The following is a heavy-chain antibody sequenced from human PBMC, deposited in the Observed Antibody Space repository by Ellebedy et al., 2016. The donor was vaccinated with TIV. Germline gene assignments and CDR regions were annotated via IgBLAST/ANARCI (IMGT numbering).Heavy chain of an antibody. CDR2: IKPDGSET. Sequence: GESLKISXAASGFIFGTSWMSWVRQAPGKGLKWVANIKPDGSETFYVDSVKGRFTISRDNAKNSLYLQMNSLRAEDTAVYFCARAQVHASPDPRYTNSWYVDYFDYWGQGALATVSS. J-gene: IGHJ4*02. CDR1: GFIFGTSW. V-gene: IGHV3-7*01. CDR3: ARAQVHASPDPRYTNSWYVDYFDY. D-gene: IGHD6-13*01.